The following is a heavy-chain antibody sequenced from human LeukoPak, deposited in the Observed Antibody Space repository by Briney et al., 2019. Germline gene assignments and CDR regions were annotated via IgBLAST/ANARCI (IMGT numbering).Heavy chain of an antibody. J-gene: IGHJ4*02. Sequence: PSETLSLTCTVSGGSISSCYWSWIRQPPGKGLEWIGSIYYSGSTNYNPSLKSRVTISVDTSKNQFSLKLSSVTAADTAVYFCARDSPIGGRNGYRIFDYWGQGTLVTVSS. CDR1: GGSISSCY. V-gene: IGHV4-59*01. D-gene: IGHD5-24*01. CDR3: ARDSPIGGRNGYRIFDY. CDR2: IYYSGST.